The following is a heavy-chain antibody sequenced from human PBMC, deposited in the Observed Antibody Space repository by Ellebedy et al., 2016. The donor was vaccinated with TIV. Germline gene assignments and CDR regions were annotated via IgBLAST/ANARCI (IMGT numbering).Heavy chain of an antibody. CDR2: ISYDGSNK. V-gene: IGHV3-30*18. CDR1: GFTFSNYG. J-gene: IGHJ4*02. CDR3: AKVADYYHDSRGFPDN. D-gene: IGHD3-22*01. Sequence: GESLKISCAASGFTFSNYGMHWVRQAPGKGLEWVSVISYDGSNKYYADSVKGRFTISRDNSKNTLYVQMNSLRAEDTAVYYCAKVADYYHDSRGFPDNWGQGTLVTVSS.